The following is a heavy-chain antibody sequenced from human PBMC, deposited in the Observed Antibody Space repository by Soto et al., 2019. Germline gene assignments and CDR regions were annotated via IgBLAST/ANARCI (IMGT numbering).Heavy chain of an antibody. CDR1: GLTLSSYS. Sequence: GGYLRHSYAASGLTLSSYSLNWVRLAPGKGLEWVSSISSSSSYIYYADSVKGRFTISRDNAKNSLYLQMNRLRAEDTAVYYCARAYCGGDCYSDWFDPWGQGT. J-gene: IGHJ5*02. V-gene: IGHV3-21*01. D-gene: IGHD2-21*02. CDR3: ARAYCGGDCYSDWFDP. CDR2: ISSSSSYI.